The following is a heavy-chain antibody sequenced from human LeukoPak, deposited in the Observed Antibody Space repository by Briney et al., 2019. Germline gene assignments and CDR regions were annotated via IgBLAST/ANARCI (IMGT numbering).Heavy chain of an antibody. CDR2: ISYDGSNK. CDR1: GFTFSSYA. CDR3: ARAADCSSTSCYTLDY. Sequence: GGSLRLSCAASGFTFSSYARHWVRQAPGKGLEWVAVISYDGSNKYYADSVKGRFTISRDNSKNTLYLQMNSLRAEDTAVYYCARAADCSSTSCYTLDYWGQGTLVTVSS. V-gene: IGHV3-30-3*01. D-gene: IGHD2-2*02. J-gene: IGHJ4*02.